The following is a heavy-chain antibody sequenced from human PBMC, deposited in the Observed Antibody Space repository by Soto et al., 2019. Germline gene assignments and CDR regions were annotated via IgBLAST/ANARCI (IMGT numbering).Heavy chain of an antibody. D-gene: IGHD2-2*01. V-gene: IGHV1-58*01. CDR3: AAMPTISSGAFGI. CDR2: IVVGSGNT. Sequence: SVKVSCKASGFTFTSSAVQWVRQARGQRLEWIGWIVVGSGNTNYAQKFQERVTITRDMSTGTAYMELSSLRSEDTAVYYCAAMPTISSGAFGIWGQGAMVTVSS. CDR1: GFTFTSSA. J-gene: IGHJ3*02.